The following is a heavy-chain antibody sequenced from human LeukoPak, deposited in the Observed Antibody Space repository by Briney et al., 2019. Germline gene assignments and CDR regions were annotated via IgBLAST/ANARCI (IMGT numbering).Heavy chain of an antibody. D-gene: IGHD2-2*01. Sequence: GGSLRLSCAASGFTFSNYGMHWVRQAPGKGLERVAVISYDGSNKYYADSVKGRFTISRDNSKNTLYLQMNSLRAEDTAVYYCAKGPRYCSSTSCFPPFDYWGQGTLVTVSS. J-gene: IGHJ4*02. CDR3: AKGPRYCSSTSCFPPFDY. V-gene: IGHV3-30*18. CDR2: ISYDGSNK. CDR1: GFTFSNYG.